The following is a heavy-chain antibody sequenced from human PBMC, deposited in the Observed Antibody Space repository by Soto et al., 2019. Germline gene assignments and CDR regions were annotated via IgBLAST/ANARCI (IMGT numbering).Heavy chain of an antibody. CDR3: ARVDY. V-gene: IGHV3-21*04. CDR1: GXTFSRVC. Sequence: GSLRLSYDASGXTFSRVCMNWVRQVPGKGLEWVASIISASYEKWYADSVKGRFIISRDNAKNSLFLQMNTLRPEDSAIYYCARVDYWGPGTKGTVS. J-gene: IGHJ4*02. CDR2: IISASYEK.